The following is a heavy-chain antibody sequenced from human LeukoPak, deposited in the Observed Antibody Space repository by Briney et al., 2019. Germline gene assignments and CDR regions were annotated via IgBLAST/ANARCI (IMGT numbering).Heavy chain of an antibody. CDR1: GFTFSKSW. V-gene: IGHV3-7*01. J-gene: IGHJ5*02. D-gene: IGHD3-22*01. CDR2: IKQDGSEK. Sequence: GGSLRLSCVVSGFTFSKSWMSWVRQAPGKGLEWVANIKQDGSEKYYVDSVKGRFTISRDNAKNSLYLQMNSLRAEDTAVYYCARDHYYYDGWSVSGWFDPWGQGTLVTVSS. CDR3: ARDHYYYDGWSVSGWFDP.